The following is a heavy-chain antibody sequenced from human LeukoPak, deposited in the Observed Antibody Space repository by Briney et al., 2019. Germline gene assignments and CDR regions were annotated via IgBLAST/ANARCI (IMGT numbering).Heavy chain of an antibody. V-gene: IGHV4-30-4*08. J-gene: IGHJ4*02. Sequence: SETLSLTCTVSGGSISSSSYYWGWIRQPPGKGLEWIGYIYYSGSTYYNPSLKSRVTISVDTSKNQFSLKLSSVTAADTAVYYCARVSSAVAGRGFFDYWGQGTLVTVSS. CDR1: GGSISSSSYY. D-gene: IGHD6-19*01. CDR2: IYYSGST. CDR3: ARVSSAVAGRGFFDY.